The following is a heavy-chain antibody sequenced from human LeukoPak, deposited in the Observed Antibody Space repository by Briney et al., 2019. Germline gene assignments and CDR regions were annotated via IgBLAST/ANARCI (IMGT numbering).Heavy chain of an antibody. V-gene: IGHV3-15*01. D-gene: IGHD2-2*01. J-gene: IGHJ4*02. CDR2: IKSKTDGGTT. CDR1: GFTFSNAW. CDR3: TTVVPAAKSYYFDY. Sequence: GGSLRLSCAASGFTFSNAWMSWVRQAPGKGLEWGGRIKSKTDGGTTDYAAPVKGRFTISRDDSKNTLYLQMNRLKPEDTAVYYCTTVVPAAKSYYFDYWGQGTLVTVSS.